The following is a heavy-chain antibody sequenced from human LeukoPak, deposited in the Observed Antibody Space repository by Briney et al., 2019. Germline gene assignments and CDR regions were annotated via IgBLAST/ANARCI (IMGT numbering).Heavy chain of an antibody. CDR1: GYTFTGYY. J-gene: IGHJ4*02. V-gene: IGHV1-2*02. D-gene: IGHD2-2*01. Sequence: ASVKVSCKASGYTFTGYYMHWVRQAPGQGLEWMGWINPNSGGTNYAQKFQGRVTMTRDTSIRTAYMELSRLRSDDTAVYYCARATIVVVPAALGYWGQGTLVTVSS. CDR3: ARATIVVVPAALGY. CDR2: INPNSGGT.